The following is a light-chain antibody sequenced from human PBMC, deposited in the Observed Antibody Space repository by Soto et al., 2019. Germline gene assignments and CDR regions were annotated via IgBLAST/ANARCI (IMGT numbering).Light chain of an antibody. J-gene: IGKJ4*01. CDR1: QSVSSN. CDR3: QQSNNWPPT. V-gene: IGKV3-15*01. CDR2: GAS. Sequence: EISHSRTTMSVSPGERATLSCRASQSVSSNLAWYQQKPGQAPRLLIYGASTRATGIPARFSGSGSGTEFTLTISSLQSEDFAVYYCQQSNNWPPTFGGGT.